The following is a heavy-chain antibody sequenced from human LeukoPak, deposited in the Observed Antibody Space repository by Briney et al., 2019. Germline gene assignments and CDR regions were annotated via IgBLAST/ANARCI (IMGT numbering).Heavy chain of an antibody. CDR2: ISSSGSTI. CDR1: GFTFSDYY. Sequence: GGSLRLSCAASGFTFSDYYMSWIRQGPGKGLEWVSYISSSGSTIYYADSVKGRFTISRDNAKNSLYLQMNSLRAEDTAVYYCARAGDSSGYYIYNWFDPWGQGTLVTVSS. J-gene: IGHJ5*02. V-gene: IGHV3-11*04. D-gene: IGHD3-22*01. CDR3: ARAGDSSGYYIYNWFDP.